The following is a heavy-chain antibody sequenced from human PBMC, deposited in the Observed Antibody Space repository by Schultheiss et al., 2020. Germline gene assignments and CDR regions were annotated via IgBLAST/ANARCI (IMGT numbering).Heavy chain of an antibody. CDR3: ARDTVIRAFDI. V-gene: IGHV4-31*02. CDR2: IHYNGRT. Sequence: SQTLSLTCTVSGGSISSGDYYWSWIRQHPGEGLEWIGYIHYNGRTYYNPSLKSRVSISIDTSKNQFSLRLSSVTAADTAVFYCARDTVIRAFDIWGQGTMVNVSS. J-gene: IGHJ3*02. D-gene: IGHD2-21*01. CDR1: GGSISSGDYY.